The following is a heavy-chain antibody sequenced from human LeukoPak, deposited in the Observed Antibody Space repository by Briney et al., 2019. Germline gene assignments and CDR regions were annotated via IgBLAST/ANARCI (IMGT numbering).Heavy chain of an antibody. Sequence: GGSLRLSCAASGFIFTSNRVNWVRQAPGKGLEWVANIKHDGSEQIYVDSVKGRFTISRDNAKDSVYLQMNSLGAEDTAVYYCTRGLGEHGGVSDRWGQGTLVIVS. CDR2: IKHDGSEQ. CDR3: TRGLGEHGGVSDR. D-gene: IGHD3-16*01. CDR1: GFIFTSNR. J-gene: IGHJ5*02. V-gene: IGHV3-7*01.